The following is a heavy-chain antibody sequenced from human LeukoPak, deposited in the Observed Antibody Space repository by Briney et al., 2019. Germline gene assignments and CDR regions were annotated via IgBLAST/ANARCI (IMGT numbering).Heavy chain of an antibody. CDR1: GFTFSSYA. D-gene: IGHD3-3*01. CDR2: ISGSGGST. CDR3: ARGIYDFWSGYYFDY. V-gene: IGHV3-23*01. Sequence: GGSLRLSCAASGFTFSSYAMSWVRQAPGKGLEWVSAISGSGGSTYYADSVKGRFTISRDNSKNTLYLQMNSLRAEDTAVYYCARGIYDFWSGYYFDYWGQGTLVTVSS. J-gene: IGHJ4*02.